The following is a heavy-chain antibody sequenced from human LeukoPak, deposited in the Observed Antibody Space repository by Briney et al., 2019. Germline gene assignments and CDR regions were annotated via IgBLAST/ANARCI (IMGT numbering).Heavy chain of an antibody. CDR2: MSAYNGNT. V-gene: IGHV1-18*01. CDR1: GYTFTSYG. CDR3: AREPYYDSSGYYSEHAFDI. Sequence: GASVKVSCKASGYTFTSYGISWVRQAPGQGLEWMGWMSAYNGNTNYAQKLQGRVTMTTDTSTSTAYMELSRLRSDDTAVYYCAREPYYDSSGYYSEHAFDIWGQGTMVTVSS. D-gene: IGHD3-22*01. J-gene: IGHJ3*02.